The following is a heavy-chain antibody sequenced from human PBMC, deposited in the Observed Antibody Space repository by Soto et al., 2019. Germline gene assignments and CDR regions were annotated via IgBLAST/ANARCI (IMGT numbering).Heavy chain of an antibody. CDR3: AKDSWAIFGVPAGEYYAMDV. V-gene: IGHV3-23*01. J-gene: IGHJ6*02. CDR2: ISGSGGTT. CDR1: GFTFSPYA. Sequence: GGSLRLSCAASGFTFSPYAMSWVRQAPGKGLEWVSAISGSGGTTYYSDSVKGRFTISRDNSKNTVYLQMNDLRVEDAAEYFCAKDSWAIFGVPAGEYYAMDVWGQGTTVTVSS. D-gene: IGHD3-3*01.